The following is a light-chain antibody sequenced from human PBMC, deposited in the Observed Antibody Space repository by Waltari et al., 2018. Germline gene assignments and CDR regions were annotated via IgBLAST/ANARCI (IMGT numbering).Light chain of an antibody. CDR3: QVWDSSSGHRV. CDR2: YDS. CDR1: DIGSKS. V-gene: IGLV3-21*04. Sequence: SYVLTQPPSVSVAPGKTASITCGGNDIGSKSVYWYQQKPGQAPVLVIYYDSDRPSGIPEQFSGSNSGNTATLTISRVEAGDEADYYCQVWDSSSGHRVFGGGTKLTVL. J-gene: IGLJ3*02.